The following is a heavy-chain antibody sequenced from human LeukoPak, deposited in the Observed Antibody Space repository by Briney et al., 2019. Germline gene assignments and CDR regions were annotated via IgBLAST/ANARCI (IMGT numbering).Heavy chain of an antibody. V-gene: IGHV3-15*04. D-gene: IGHD2/OR15-2a*01. Sequence: KAGGSLRPSCAASGFTFVNAWMTWVRQAPGKGLEWVGRMESNPAGGRVDYAAPVKGRFTISRDDSRSTLYLQLNNLGAEDTAVYYCTTLAFDVHYWGRGTLITVSS. J-gene: IGHJ4*02. CDR3: TTLAFDVHY. CDR2: MESNPAGGRV. CDR1: GFTFVNAW.